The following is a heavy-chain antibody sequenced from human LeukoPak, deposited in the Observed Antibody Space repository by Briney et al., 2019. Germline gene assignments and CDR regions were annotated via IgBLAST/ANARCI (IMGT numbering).Heavy chain of an antibody. CDR1: GGTFSSYA. Sequence: SVKVSCKASGGTFSSYAISWVRQAPGQGLEWMGRIIPIFGTANYAQKFKGRVTISTDESTSTAYMELSSLRSEDTAVYYCARGGWLQFCYFDYWGQGTLVTVSS. CDR2: IIPIFGTA. V-gene: IGHV1-69*05. D-gene: IGHD5-24*01. CDR3: ARGGWLQFCYFDY. J-gene: IGHJ4*02.